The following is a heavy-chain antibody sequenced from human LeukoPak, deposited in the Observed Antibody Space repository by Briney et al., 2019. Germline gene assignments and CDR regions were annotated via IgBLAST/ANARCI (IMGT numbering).Heavy chain of an antibody. J-gene: IGHJ4*02. V-gene: IGHV3-53*05. D-gene: IGHD1-14*01. Sequence: HPGGSLRLSCAASGFTDITNDMTWVRQAPGKGLEWVSVLYSDGNTKYADSVQGRFTISRDNSKDTLYLEMNSLSPDDTAVYYCARGVEPLAANTLAYWGQGTLVTVSS. CDR3: ARGVEPLAANTLAY. CDR2: LYSDGNT. CDR1: GFTDITND.